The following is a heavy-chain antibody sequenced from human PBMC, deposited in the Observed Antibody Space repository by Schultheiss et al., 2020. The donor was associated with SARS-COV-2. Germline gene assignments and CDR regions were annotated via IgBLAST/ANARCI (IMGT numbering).Heavy chain of an antibody. CDR2: IYYNGNT. V-gene: IGHV4-59*08. J-gene: IGHJ4*02. D-gene: IGHD6-25*01. CDR1: GGSISSYY. CDR3: ARPAWGGRGYRPGYFDY. Sequence: SETLSLTCTVSGGSISSYYWSWIRQPPEKGLEWIGYIYYNGNTYYNPSLKSRVTISVDTSKNQFSLKLSSVTAADTAVYYCARPAWGGRGYRPGYFDYWGQGTLVTVSS.